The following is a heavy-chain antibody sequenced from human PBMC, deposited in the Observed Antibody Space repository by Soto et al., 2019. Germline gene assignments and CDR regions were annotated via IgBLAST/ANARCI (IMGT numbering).Heavy chain of an antibody. D-gene: IGHD3-22*01. J-gene: IGHJ4*02. CDR1: GGTFNTYG. Sequence: QVQLVQSGAEVKKPGSSVKVSCKASGGTFNTYGINWVRQAPGQGLEWIGGIIPIFGTGNYAQKFHGRVTITADESTSTVYMELTSLRSEDTAVYYCARGFDYYDGRCSWVYWGQGTLVTVSS. V-gene: IGHV1-69*12. CDR3: ARGFDYYDGRCSWVY. CDR2: IIPIFGTG.